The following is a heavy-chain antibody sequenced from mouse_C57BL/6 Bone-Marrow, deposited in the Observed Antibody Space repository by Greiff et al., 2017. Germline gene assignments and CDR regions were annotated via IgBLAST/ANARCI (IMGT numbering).Heavy chain of an antibody. J-gene: IGHJ1*03. Sequence: VQLQQSGPGLVKPSQSLSITCTVSGFSLNSYGVHWVRQSPGKGLEWLGVIWRGGSTDYNAAFMSRLSITKDNDKRQVFCKMNSLQADDTAIYYCARSRRGYFDVWGTGTTVTVSS. V-gene: IGHV2-5*01. CDR2: IWRGGST. CDR3: ARSRRGYFDV. CDR1: GFSLNSYG.